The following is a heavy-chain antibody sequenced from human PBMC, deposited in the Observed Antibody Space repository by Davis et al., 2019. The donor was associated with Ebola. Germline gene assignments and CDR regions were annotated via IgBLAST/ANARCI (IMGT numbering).Heavy chain of an antibody. V-gene: IGHV5-51*01. CDR2: IYPGDSDT. D-gene: IGHD6-13*01. CDR3: ARRGSWYSSSWDA. Sequence: GESLKISCTGSGYSFTSYWIGWVRQMPGKGLEWMGIIYPGDSDTRYSPSFQGQVTISADKSISTAYLQWSSLKASDTAMYYCARRGSWYSSSWDAWGQGTLVTVSS. CDR1: GYSFTSYW. J-gene: IGHJ5*02.